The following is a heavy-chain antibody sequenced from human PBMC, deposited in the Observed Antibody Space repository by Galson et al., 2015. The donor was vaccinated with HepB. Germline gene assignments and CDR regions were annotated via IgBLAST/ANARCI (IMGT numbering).Heavy chain of an antibody. Sequence: TLSLTCTVSGGSISSGGYYWSWIRQHPWKGLEWIAYIYYSGNTYYNPSLKSRVTISVDTSKNQFSLKLSSVTAADTAVYYCARSLLGYCSSTSCYAFDYWGQGTLVTVSS. V-gene: IGHV4-31*03. CDR3: ARSLLGYCSSTSCYAFDY. CDR1: GGSISSGGYY. J-gene: IGHJ4*02. D-gene: IGHD2-2*01. CDR2: IYYSGNT.